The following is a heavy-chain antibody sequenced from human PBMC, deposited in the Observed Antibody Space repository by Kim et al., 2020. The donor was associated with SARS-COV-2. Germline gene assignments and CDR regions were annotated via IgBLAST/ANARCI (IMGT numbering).Heavy chain of an antibody. CDR3: ATIPGKVN. Sequence: ASVKVSCKASGYTFTSYAMHWVRQAPGQRLEWMGWVNAGSGNTRYSQKFQGRVTITRDTSASTAFMELSSLTSEDTAVYYCATIPGKVNWCQGTLVTVSS. CDR1: GYTFTSYA. CDR2: VNAGSGNT. V-gene: IGHV1-3*01. D-gene: IGHD2-21*01. J-gene: IGHJ4*02.